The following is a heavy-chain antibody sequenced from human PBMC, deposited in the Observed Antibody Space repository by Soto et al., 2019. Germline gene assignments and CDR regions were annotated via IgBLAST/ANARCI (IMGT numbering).Heavy chain of an antibody. CDR3: AKSGSWNYYWFDY. V-gene: IGHV3-23*01. D-gene: IGHD1-26*01. J-gene: IGHJ4*02. CDR1: GYTFSTYA. Sequence: GGSLRLSCAASGYTFSTYAMTWVRQAPGKGLEWVSAIIGTGVSTYYADSVKCRFTTSRDNSKNTLYLQMNSLRAEDTAVYYCAKSGSWNYYWFDYWGQGTLVTVSS. CDR2: IIGTGVST.